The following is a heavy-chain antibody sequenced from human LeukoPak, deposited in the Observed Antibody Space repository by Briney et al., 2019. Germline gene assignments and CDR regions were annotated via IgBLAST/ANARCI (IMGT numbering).Heavy chain of an antibody. CDR1: GYTFTRYG. D-gene: IGHD3-22*01. J-gene: IGHJ3*02. Sequence: ASVKVSCKASGYTFTRYGLSWVRRAPGQGLEWMGWISGYNGNTFYAQKFQGRVTMTTDTSTTTAYMELRSLRSDDTAVYYCARDLNYYDSSAYYDTFDMWGQGTMVTASS. V-gene: IGHV1-18*01. CDR3: ARDLNYYDSSAYYDTFDM. CDR2: ISGYNGNT.